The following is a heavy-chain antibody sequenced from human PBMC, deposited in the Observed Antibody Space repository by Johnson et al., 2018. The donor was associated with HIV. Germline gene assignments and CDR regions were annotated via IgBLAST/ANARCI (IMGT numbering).Heavy chain of an antibody. CDR1: GFTFSSYD. Sequence: VQLVESGGGLKQPGGSLRLSCAASGFTFSSYDMHWVRQATGKGLEWVSTIGTAGDTYYPGSVKGRFTVSREDAKNSLYLQMNSLRAGDTALYYCARAVCRGGRCYSHDAFDIWDQGTMVTVSS. J-gene: IGHJ3*02. D-gene: IGHD2-15*01. CDR2: IGTAGDT. CDR3: ARAVCRGGRCYSHDAFDI. V-gene: IGHV3-13*01.